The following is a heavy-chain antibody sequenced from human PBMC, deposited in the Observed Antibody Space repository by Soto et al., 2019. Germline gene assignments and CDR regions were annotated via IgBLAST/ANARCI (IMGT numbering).Heavy chain of an antibody. D-gene: IGHD6-13*01. CDR2: ISYDGSNK. CDR3: AKDSIAAAGTHDY. CDR1: GFTFSSFG. J-gene: IGHJ4*02. V-gene: IGHV3-30*18. Sequence: GGSLRLSCAASGFTFSSFGMHWVRQAPGKGLEWVAVISYDGSNKYYADSVKSRFTISRDNSKNTLYLQMNSLRAEDTAVYYCAKDSIAAAGTHDYWGQGTLVTVSS.